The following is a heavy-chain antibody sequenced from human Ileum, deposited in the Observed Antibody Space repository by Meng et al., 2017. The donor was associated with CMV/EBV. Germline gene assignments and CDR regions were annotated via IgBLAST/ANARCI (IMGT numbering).Heavy chain of an antibody. CDR1: GASISSGTYF. J-gene: IGHJ4*02. CDR2: IYTTGNT. CDR3: ARGDFGVLSKPVTN. D-gene: IGHD3-3*01. V-gene: IGHV4-61*02. Sequence: QVRRQESGPGLAKPSPTLSLHCLVSGASISSGTYFCTWIRQPAAGKRLEWIERIYTTGNTNYNPSLKSRVTISLDTSKNQFSLKLTSVTAADTAVYYCARGDFGVLSKPVTNWGQGTLVTVSS.